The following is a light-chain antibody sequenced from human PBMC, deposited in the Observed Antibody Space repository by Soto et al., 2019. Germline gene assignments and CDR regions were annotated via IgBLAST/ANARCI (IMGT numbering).Light chain of an antibody. CDR2: GAS. V-gene: IGKV3-20*01. CDR1: QSVSSNY. CDR3: QQYDTSPPLT. Sequence: IVLTQSPGTLSLSPGDRATRSCRASQSVSSNYLGWYQQKPGQAPRLLLYGASSRAIGIPDRFSGSGSGTDFPLPISSLEPEDFAVYYCQQYDTSPPLTFGGGTKVEIK. J-gene: IGKJ4*01.